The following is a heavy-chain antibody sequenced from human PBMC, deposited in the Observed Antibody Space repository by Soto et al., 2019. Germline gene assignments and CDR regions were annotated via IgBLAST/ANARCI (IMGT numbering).Heavy chain of an antibody. CDR3: AKDREAAASLVIDY. CDR2: ISWNSGSI. CDR1: GFTFDDYA. V-gene: IGHV3-9*01. Sequence: EVQLVESGGGLVQPGRSLRLSCAASGFTFDDYAMHWVRQAPGKGLEWVSGISWNSGSIGYADSVKGRFTISRDTAKNSLYLQMNSLRAEDTALYYCAKDREAAASLVIDYWGQGTLVTVSS. J-gene: IGHJ4*02. D-gene: IGHD6-13*01.